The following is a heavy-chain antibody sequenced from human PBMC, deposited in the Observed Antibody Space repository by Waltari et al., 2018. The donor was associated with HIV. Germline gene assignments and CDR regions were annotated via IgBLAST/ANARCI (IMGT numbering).Heavy chain of an antibody. Sequence: QVHLVESGGGVFQPGRSLRLSCAASGFNFNYYAMHWVRQAPGKGLEWVGFISYDGTNEHYADSVKGRFTISRDSSMSTVYLQMNSLRAEDTAVYYCARVADLRFHYWGQGTLVTVSS. CDR1: GFNFNYYA. J-gene: IGHJ4*02. CDR3: ARVADLRFHY. V-gene: IGHV3-30*01. CDR2: ISYDGTNE.